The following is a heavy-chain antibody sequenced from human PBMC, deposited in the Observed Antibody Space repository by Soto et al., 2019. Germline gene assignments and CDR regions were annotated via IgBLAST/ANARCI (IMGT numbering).Heavy chain of an antibody. CDR1: GGSISSGGYY. CDR2: IYYSGST. Sequence: TLSLPFTVSGGSISSGGYYWSFIRQHPGKGLEWIGYIYYSGSTYYNPSLKSRVTKSVDTSKNQFSLKLSSVTAADTAVYYCARARLRSEIDPWGQGTLVTVSS. D-gene: IGHD1-26*01. J-gene: IGHJ5*02. V-gene: IGHV4-31*03. CDR3: ARARLRSEIDP.